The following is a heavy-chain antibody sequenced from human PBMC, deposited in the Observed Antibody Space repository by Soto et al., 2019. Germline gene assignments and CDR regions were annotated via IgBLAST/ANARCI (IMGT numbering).Heavy chain of an antibody. CDR1: GGTFSSYA. Sequence: QVQLVQSGAEVKKPGSSVKVSCKASGGTFSSYAISWVRQAPGQGLEWMGGIIPIFGTANYAQKFQGRVTITADESTSTAYMELSSLRSEDTAVYYCARGLSVGLDGAKGHYGMDVWGQGTTVTVSS. J-gene: IGHJ6*02. CDR3: ARGLSVGLDGAKGHYGMDV. CDR2: IIPIFGTA. V-gene: IGHV1-69*01.